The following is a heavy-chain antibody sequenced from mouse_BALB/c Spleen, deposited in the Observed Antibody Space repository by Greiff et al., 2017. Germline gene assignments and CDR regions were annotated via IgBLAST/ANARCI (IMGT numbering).Heavy chain of an antibody. Sequence: VQLQQSGAELVKPGASVKLSCTASGFNIKDTYMHWVKQRPEQGLEWIGRIDPANGNTKYDPKFQGKATITADTSSNTAYLQLSSLTSEDTAVYYCASPYGNYVGFAYWGQGTLVTVSA. V-gene: IGHV14-3*02. CDR3: ASPYGNYVGFAY. CDR1: GFNIKDTY. D-gene: IGHD2-1*01. J-gene: IGHJ3*01. CDR2: IDPANGNT.